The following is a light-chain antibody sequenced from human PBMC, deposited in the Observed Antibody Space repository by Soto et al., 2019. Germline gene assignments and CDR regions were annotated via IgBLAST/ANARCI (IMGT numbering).Light chain of an antibody. CDR2: DAS. CDR3: QQRSNWPPPIT. J-gene: IGKJ5*01. CDR1: QSVSSY. V-gene: IGKV3-11*01. Sequence: EIVLTQSPATLSLSLGERATLSCRASQSVSSYLAWYQQKPGQAPGLLIYDASSKAPGIPVRFSGSGSGTDFTLTISSLGPEDFAVYYCQQRSNWPPPITFGQGTRLEIK.